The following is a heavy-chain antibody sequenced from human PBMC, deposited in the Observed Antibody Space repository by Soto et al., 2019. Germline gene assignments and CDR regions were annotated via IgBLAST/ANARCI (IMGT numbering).Heavy chain of an antibody. Sequence: ASVKVSCKASGYTFTSYGISWVRQAPGQGLEWMGWISAYNGNTNYAQKLQGRVTMTTDTSTSTAYMELRSLRSDDTAVYYCASSGSYSTEGISWFDPWGQGTLVTVSS. CDR2: ISAYNGNT. CDR1: GYTFTSYG. J-gene: IGHJ5*02. CDR3: ASSGSYSTEGISWFDP. V-gene: IGHV1-18*01. D-gene: IGHD1-26*01.